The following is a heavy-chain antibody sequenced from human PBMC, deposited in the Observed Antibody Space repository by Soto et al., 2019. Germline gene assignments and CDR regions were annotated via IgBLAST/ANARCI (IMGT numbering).Heavy chain of an antibody. D-gene: IGHD3-22*01. CDR2: IYYSGST. CDR3: ASAGDYYDSSGYPDY. Sequence: PSETLSLTCTVSGGSISSYYWSWIRQPPGKGLEWIGYIYYSGSTNYNPSLKSRVTISVDTSKNQFSLKLSSVTAADTAVYYCASAGDYYDSSGYPDYWGQGTLVTVSS. CDR1: GGSISSYY. V-gene: IGHV4-59*01. J-gene: IGHJ4*02.